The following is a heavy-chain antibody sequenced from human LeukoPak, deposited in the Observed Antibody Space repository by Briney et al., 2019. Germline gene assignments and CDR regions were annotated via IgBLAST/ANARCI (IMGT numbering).Heavy chain of an antibody. D-gene: IGHD5-12*01. V-gene: IGHV3-53*01. CDR3: ARDGYSGSHWLS. J-gene: IGHJ4*02. Sequence: GGSLSLLCAPSWLIVSTEYMSWVRQAPGKGLEWVSVIYSVGSTYYADSVKGRFIISRDNSKNKLHLQMNNLRAKDADVDYCARDGYSGSHWLSWGQGTLVTVSS. CDR1: WLIVSTEY. CDR2: IYSVGST.